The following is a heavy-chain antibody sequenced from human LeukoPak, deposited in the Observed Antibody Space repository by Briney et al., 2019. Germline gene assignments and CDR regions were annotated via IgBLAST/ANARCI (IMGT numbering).Heavy chain of an antibody. CDR1: GFTFSSDA. Sequence: GGSLRLSCAASGFTFSSDAMSWVRQAPGKGLEWVSAISGSGGSTYYADSVKGRFTISRDNSKNTLYLQMNSLRAEDTAVYYCAKDQGYGYYFDYWGQGTLVTVSS. CDR2: ISGSGGST. CDR3: AKDQGYGYYFDY. V-gene: IGHV3-23*01. J-gene: IGHJ4*02. D-gene: IGHD5-18*01.